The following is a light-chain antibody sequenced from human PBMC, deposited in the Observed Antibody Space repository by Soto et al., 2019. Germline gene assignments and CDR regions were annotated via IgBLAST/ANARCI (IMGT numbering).Light chain of an antibody. V-gene: IGLV2-14*01. J-gene: IGLJ2*01. CDR1: SSDVGGYNY. Sequence: QSVLTQPASVSGSPGQSITISCTGTSSDVGGYNYVSWYQQHPGKAPKLMIYDVSNRPSGVSNRFSGSKSGNTASLTISGLQAEDEAGYYCSSYTSSILFGGGTKLTVL. CDR2: DVS. CDR3: SSYTSSIL.